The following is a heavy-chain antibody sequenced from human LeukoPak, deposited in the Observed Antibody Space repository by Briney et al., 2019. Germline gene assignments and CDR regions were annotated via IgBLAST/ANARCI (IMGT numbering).Heavy chain of an antibody. Sequence: ASVKVSCKASGYTFTGYYMHWVRQAPGQGLEWMGWIYPNSGGTNYAQKFQGRVTMTRDTSISTAYMELSRLRSDDTAVYYCARVSTPYYDILTGPDFDYWGQGTLVTVSS. CDR3: ARVSTPYYDILTGPDFDY. CDR1: GYTFTGYY. CDR2: IYPNSGGT. J-gene: IGHJ4*02. V-gene: IGHV1-2*02. D-gene: IGHD3-9*01.